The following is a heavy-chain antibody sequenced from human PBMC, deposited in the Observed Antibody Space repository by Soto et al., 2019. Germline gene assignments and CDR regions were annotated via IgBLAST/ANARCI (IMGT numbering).Heavy chain of an antibody. CDR1: GDTFTDYY. CDR2: VNPSGGHT. J-gene: IGHJ4*02. Sequence: QVQLMQSGAEVKKPGASVKVSCKASGDTFTDYYIHWVRQAPGQGLEWMGTVNPSGGHTTYAQHFLVRVSMTRDTSVSKLYMVLTRLTSDDTAIYYCAIWGLVVVVTAALDFWGQGTLVTLSS. CDR3: AIWGLVVVVTAALDF. V-gene: IGHV1-46*01. D-gene: IGHD2-21*02.